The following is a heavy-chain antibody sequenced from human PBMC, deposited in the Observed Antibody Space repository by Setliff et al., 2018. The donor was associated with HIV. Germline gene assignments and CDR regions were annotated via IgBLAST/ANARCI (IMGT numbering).Heavy chain of an antibody. CDR2: INTQTGSP. D-gene: IGHD4-17*01. J-gene: IGHJ5*02. V-gene: IGHV7-4-1*02. CDR3: ATSHYGEYMGDLNWLDP. CDR1: GYTFTAFG. Sequence: ASVKVSCKASGYTFTAFGMNWVRQAPGQGLEWMGWINTQTGSPTYAQAFTGRFVFSVDTSVTTAYLQISGLKADDTAVYYCATSHYGEYMGDLNWLDPWGQGTLVTVSS.